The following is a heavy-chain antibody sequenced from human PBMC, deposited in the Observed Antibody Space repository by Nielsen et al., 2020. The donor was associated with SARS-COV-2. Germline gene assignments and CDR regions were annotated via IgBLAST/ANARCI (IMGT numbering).Heavy chain of an antibody. V-gene: IGHV3-7*03. J-gene: IGHJ6*03. D-gene: IGHD4-17*01. Sequence: GESLKISCAASGFTFSSYWMSWVRQAPGKGLEWVANIKQDGSEKYYVDSVKGRFTISRDNAKNSLYLQMNSLRAEDTAVYYCARDRSYGDFHYYYYMDVLGKGTTVTVSS. CDR2: IKQDGSEK. CDR1: GFTFSSYW. CDR3: ARDRSYGDFHYYYYMDV.